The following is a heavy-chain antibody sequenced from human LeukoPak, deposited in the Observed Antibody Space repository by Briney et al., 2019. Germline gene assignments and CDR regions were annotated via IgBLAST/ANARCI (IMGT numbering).Heavy chain of an antibody. J-gene: IGHJ4*02. CDR1: GFAFDDYA. CDR2: ISWNSGSI. V-gene: IGHV3-9*01. CDR3: AKDMSYGSGSYPFDY. D-gene: IGHD3-10*01. Sequence: GRSLRLSCAASGFAFDDYAMHWVRQAPGKGLEWVSGISWNSGSIGYADSVKGRFTISRDNAKNSLYLQMNSLRAEDTALYYCAKDMSYGSGSYPFDYWGQGTLVTVSS.